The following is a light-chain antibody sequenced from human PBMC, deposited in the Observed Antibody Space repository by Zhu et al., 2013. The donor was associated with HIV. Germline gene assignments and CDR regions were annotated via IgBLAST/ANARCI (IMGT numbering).Light chain of an antibody. CDR3: QQYNDRPPLT. V-gene: IGKV3-11*01. CDR1: ESVTSF. J-gene: IGKJ4*01. Sequence: EIVWTQSPATLSLSPGERATLSCRASESVTSFLGWYQQKPGQAPRLLIYETSKRATGIPARFSGSGSGTDFTLTISSLEPEDFAVYYCQQYNDRPPLTFGGGTTVGIK. CDR2: ETS.